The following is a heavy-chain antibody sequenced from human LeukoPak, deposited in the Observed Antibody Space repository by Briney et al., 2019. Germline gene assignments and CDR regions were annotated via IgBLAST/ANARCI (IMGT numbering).Heavy chain of an antibody. D-gene: IGHD3-10*01. J-gene: IGHJ6*02. CDR2: IYCSGST. Sequence: PSETLSLTCTVSGGSISSYYWSWIRQPPGKGLERIGYIYCSGSTNYNPSLKSRVTISVDTSKNQFSLKLSSVTAADTAVYYCARITMVRGVMSYYYYGMDVWGQGTTVTVSS. CDR1: GGSISSYY. CDR3: ARITMVRGVMSYYYYGMDV. V-gene: IGHV4-59*01.